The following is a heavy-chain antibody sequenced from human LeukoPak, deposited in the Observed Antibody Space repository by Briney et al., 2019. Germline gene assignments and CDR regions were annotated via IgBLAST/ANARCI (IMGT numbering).Heavy chain of an antibody. V-gene: IGHV1-18*01. CDR2: ISGYKGNT. Sequence: ASVKVSCKTSGYSFSYHGISWVRQAPGQGLEWMGWISGYKGNTYYAQRFQGRVTMTTDTSTSTAYMELRSLRSDDTALYYCARDPGYTSSCYFDSWGRGTLVTVSS. J-gene: IGHJ4*02. CDR3: ARDPGYTSSCYFDS. CDR1: GYSFSYHG. D-gene: IGHD6-19*01.